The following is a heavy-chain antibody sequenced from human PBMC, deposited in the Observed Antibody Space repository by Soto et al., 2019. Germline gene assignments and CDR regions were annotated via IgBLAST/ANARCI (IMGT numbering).Heavy chain of an antibody. CDR2: IYYSGST. V-gene: IGHV4-31*02. J-gene: IGHJ3*02. CDR3: ASVGNCSGGSCVDAFDI. Sequence: LSLTFTVSGGSISSGGYYWSWIRQHPGKGLEWIGYIYYSGSTYYNPSLKSRVTISVDTSKNQFSLKLSSVTAADTAVYYCASVGNCSGGSCVDAFDIWGQGTMVTVSS. D-gene: IGHD2-15*01. CDR1: GGSISSGGYY.